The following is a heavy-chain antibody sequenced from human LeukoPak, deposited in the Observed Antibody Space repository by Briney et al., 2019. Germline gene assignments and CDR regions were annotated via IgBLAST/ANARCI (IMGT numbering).Heavy chain of an antibody. CDR1: GFTFSSYA. V-gene: IGHV3-23*01. Sequence: PGGSLRLSCAASGFTFSSYAMSWVRQAPGKGLEWVSATSGSGGSTYYADSVKGRFTISRDNSKNTLYLQMNSLRAEDTAVYYCAPRPLIAAAGRDFDYWGQGTLVTVSS. CDR3: APRPLIAAAGRDFDY. D-gene: IGHD6-13*01. J-gene: IGHJ4*02. CDR2: TSGSGGST.